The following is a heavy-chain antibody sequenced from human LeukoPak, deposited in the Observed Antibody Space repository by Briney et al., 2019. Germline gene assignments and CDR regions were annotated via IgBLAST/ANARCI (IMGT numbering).Heavy chain of an antibody. CDR2: INCYNGNT. CDR3: ARGLDAAAGLANFDY. D-gene: IGHD6-25*01. Sequence: INCYNGNTNYAQKSEGRLTLTTDTATSSVYMEPRNLRSDDTAVYYCARGLDAAAGLANFDYWGQGTLVTVSS. V-gene: IGHV1-18*01. J-gene: IGHJ4*02.